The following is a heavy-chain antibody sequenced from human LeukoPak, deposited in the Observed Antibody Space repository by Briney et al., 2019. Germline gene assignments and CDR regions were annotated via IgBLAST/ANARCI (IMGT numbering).Heavy chain of an antibody. CDR1: GFTFSNYG. Sequence: PGGSLRLSCAASGFTFSNYGMNWVRQAPGKGLEWISYISSSSSLIYYADSVKGRFTISRDNAKNSLYLQMNSLRDEDTAVYYCAKDSDYYHSSGYYYAYFQHWGQGTLVTVSS. CDR3: AKDSDYYHSSGYYYAYFQH. D-gene: IGHD3-22*01. CDR2: ISSSSSLI. V-gene: IGHV3-48*02. J-gene: IGHJ1*01.